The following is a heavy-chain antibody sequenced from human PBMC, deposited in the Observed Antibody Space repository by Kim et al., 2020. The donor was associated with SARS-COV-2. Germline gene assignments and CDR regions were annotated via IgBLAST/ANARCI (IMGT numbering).Heavy chain of an antibody. CDR3: ARGYGYSSSWYSAFDI. CDR2: IYPGDSDT. J-gene: IGHJ3*02. V-gene: IGHV5-51*01. D-gene: IGHD6-13*01. Sequence: GESLKISCKGSGYSFTSYWIGWVRQMPGKGLEWMGIIYPGDSDTRYSPSFQGQVTISADKSISTAYLQWSSLKASDTAMYYCARGYGYSSSWYSAFDIWGQGTMVTVSS. CDR1: GYSFTSYW.